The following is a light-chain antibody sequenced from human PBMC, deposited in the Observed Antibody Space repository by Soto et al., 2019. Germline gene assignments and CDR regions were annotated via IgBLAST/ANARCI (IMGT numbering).Light chain of an antibody. Sequence: DIQMTQSPSSLPASVGDRVTLTCRASQSISTYLNWYQQKPGKAPKLLIYAASSLQSGVPSRLSGIGSGTDFTLTISSLQPEDFATYYCQQSYTIPYTFGQGTKLEIK. CDR2: AAS. J-gene: IGKJ2*01. CDR1: QSISTY. V-gene: IGKV1-39*01. CDR3: QQSYTIPYT.